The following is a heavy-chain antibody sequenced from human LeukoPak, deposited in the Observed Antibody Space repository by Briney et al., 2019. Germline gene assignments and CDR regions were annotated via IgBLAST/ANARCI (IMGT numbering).Heavy chain of an antibody. CDR2: IYYSGST. Sequence: SETLSLTCTVSGGSISSYYWSWIRQPPGKGLEWIGYIYYSGSTNYNPSLKSRVTISVDTSKNQFSLKLSSVTAADTAVYYCARGGDRSFDYWGRGALVTVSS. CDR1: GGSISSYY. CDR3: ARGGDRSFDY. V-gene: IGHV4-59*01. D-gene: IGHD3-10*01. J-gene: IGHJ4*02.